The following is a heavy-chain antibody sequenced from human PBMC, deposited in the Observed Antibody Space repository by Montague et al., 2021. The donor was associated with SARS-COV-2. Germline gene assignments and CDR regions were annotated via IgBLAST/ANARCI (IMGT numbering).Heavy chain of an antibody. D-gene: IGHD2/OR15-2a*01. CDR1: GDSIGSYH. Sequence: SETLSLTCSVSGDSIGSYHWSWIRQPPGKGLEYIGYIYYSGTTYXPSLKSLFTISVDTSNNQFSLKLSSVTAADTAVYYCASGAGGGTTFVYDLWGQGTMVTVSS. CDR3: ASGAGGGTTFVYDL. J-gene: IGHJ3*01. CDR2: IYYSGT. V-gene: IGHV4-59*01.